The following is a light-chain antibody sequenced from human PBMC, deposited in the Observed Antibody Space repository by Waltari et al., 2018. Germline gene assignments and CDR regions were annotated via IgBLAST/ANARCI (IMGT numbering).Light chain of an antibody. Sequence: DIVMTQSPDSLAVSLGERATINCKSSQSVLYSPNNKNYLAWYQQKPGQPPKLPIYWASTRESGVPDRFSGSGSGTDFTLTISSLQAEDVAVYYCQQYYSTPPAFGGGTKVGIK. CDR2: WAS. CDR1: QSVLYSPNNKNY. V-gene: IGKV4-1*01. CDR3: QQYYSTPPA. J-gene: IGKJ4*01.